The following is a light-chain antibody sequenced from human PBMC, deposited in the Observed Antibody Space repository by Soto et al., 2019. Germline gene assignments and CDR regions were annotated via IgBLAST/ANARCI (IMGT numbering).Light chain of an antibody. J-gene: IGKJ1*01. CDR2: DAS. Sequence: DIHMTQSPSTLSASVGDTVTITFRASQTISGWLAWYQQRPGKAPNLLIFDASTLESGVPSRFSGSGSGTTYTLTISSLQSHDFATYYCLQYNGYYRTFGQGTKVDIK. CDR1: QTISGW. V-gene: IGKV1-5*01. CDR3: LQYNGYYRT.